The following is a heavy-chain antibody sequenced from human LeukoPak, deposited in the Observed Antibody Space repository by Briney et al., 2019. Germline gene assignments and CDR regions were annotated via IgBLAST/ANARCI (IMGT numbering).Heavy chain of an antibody. D-gene: IGHD1-26*01. J-gene: IGHJ4*02. CDR1: GFTFSHYN. V-gene: IGHV3-48*01. CDR3: AKDRGGARYYFDY. Sequence: GGSLRLSCAASGFTFSHYNMNWVRQAPGKGLEWVSYITGSSSSRYYADSVKGRFTISRDNAKNTLYLQMNSLRAEDTAVYYCAKDRGGARYYFDYWGQGTLVTVSS. CDR2: ITGSSSSR.